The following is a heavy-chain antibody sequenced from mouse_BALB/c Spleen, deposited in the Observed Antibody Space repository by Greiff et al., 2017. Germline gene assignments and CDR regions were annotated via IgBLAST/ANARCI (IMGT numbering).Heavy chain of an antibody. Sequence: QVQLQQSGPGLVAPSQTLSITCTASGFSLTSYGVHWVRQPPGKGLEWLGVIWAGGSTNYNSALMSRLSISKDNSKGKVFLKMNSLQTDDTAMDYCGRDWDGGDYAMDYWGQGTSVTVSS. D-gene: IGHD4-1*01. J-gene: IGHJ4*01. CDR2: IWAGGST. CDR3: GRDWDGGDYAMDY. CDR1: GFSLTSYG. V-gene: IGHV2-9*02.